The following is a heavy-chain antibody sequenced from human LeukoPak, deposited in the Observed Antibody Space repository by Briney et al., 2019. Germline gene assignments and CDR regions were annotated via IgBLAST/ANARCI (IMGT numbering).Heavy chain of an antibody. Sequence: SETLSLTCTVSGGSISSSSYYWGWIRQPPGKGLEWIGYIYYSGSTNYNPSLKSRVTISVDTSKNQFSLKLSSVTAADTAVYYCARGSEVVGASLSFDYWGQGTLVTVSS. V-gene: IGHV4-61*05. D-gene: IGHD1-26*01. CDR2: IYYSGST. J-gene: IGHJ4*02. CDR1: GGSISSSSYY. CDR3: ARGSEVVGASLSFDY.